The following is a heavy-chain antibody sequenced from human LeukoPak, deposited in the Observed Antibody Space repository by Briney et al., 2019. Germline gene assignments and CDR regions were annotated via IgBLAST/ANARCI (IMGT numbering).Heavy chain of an antibody. Sequence: GGSLRLSCAASGFTVSSNYMSWVRQAPGKGLEWVSVIYSGGSTYYADSVKGRFTISRDNSKNTPYLQMNSLRAEDTAVYYCARGPVPGPLDYWGQGTLVTVSS. J-gene: IGHJ4*02. V-gene: IGHV3-53*01. CDR2: IYSGGST. CDR1: GFTVSSNY. CDR3: ARGPVPGPLDY.